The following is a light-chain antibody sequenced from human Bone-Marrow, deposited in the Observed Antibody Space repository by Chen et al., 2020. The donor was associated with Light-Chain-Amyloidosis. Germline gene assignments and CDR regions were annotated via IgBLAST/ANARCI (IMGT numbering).Light chain of an antibody. V-gene: IGKV3-20*01. CDR2: GSS. CDR1: QTISSNY. Sequence: EIVLTQSPGTLSLSPGEGANLSCRASQTISSNYLTWYQQKFGQAPRLLIYGSSSRATGIPDRFTGNGSGTDFTLTINRLEPEDFAMYYCQQYGTSPLTFGGGTKVGIK. CDR3: QQYGTSPLT. J-gene: IGKJ4*01.